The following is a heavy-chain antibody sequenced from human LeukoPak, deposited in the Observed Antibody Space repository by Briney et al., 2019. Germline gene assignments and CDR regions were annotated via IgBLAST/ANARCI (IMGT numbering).Heavy chain of an antibody. CDR3: AREEYFQDSNGYSYYFHS. J-gene: IGHJ4*02. V-gene: IGHV4-4*07. D-gene: IGHD3-22*01. CDR1: GGSIGWDY. Sequence: SETLSLTCTVSGGSIGWDYWSWIRQSAGKGLEWIGRIYKSGSTNYNPSFRRRVTMSVDTSKNQFSLHVTSVTAADTAVYYCAREEYFQDSNGYSYYFHSWGQGSLVTASS. CDR2: IYKSGST.